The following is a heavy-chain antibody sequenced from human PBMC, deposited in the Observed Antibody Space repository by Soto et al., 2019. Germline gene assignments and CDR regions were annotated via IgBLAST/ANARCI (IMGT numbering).Heavy chain of an antibody. CDR1: GYTFTGYY. Sequence: ASVKVSCKASGYTFTGYYMHWVRRAPGQGLEWMGWINPNSGGTNYAQKFQGWITMTRDTSISTAYMELSRLRSDDTAVYYCARQTSPGSYYYYGMDVWGQGTTVTVSS. J-gene: IGHJ6*02. CDR2: INPNSGGT. V-gene: IGHV1-2*04. D-gene: IGHD2-15*01. CDR3: ARQTSPGSYYYYGMDV.